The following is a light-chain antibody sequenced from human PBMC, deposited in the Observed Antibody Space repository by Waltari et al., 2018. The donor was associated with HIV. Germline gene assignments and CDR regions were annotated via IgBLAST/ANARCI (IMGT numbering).Light chain of an antibody. J-gene: IGLJ2*01. V-gene: IGLV2-11*01. CDR1: SSDVGGYNY. Sequence: QSALTQPRSVSGSPGQSVTISCSGASSDVGGYNYVSWYKQHPGKAPKVMIYEVNKRPSGVPDRFSGSKSGNTASLTISGLQAEDEADYYCCSYTGTYTFVFGGGTKLTVL. CDR3: CSYTGTYTFV. CDR2: EVN.